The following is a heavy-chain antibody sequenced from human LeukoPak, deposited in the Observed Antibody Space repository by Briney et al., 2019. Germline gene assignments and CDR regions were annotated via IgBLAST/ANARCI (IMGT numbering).Heavy chain of an antibody. CDR1: GGSISSSRDY. CDR3: ARAGYSGSDFSV. D-gene: IGHD5-12*01. CDR2: IYYSGST. V-gene: IGHV4-61*05. Sequence: SETLSLTCTVSGGSISSSRDYWAWIRQPPGKGLEWIANIYYSGSTNYNPSPKSRVTISVDTSKNQFSLKLSSVTATDTAVYYCARAGYSGSDFSVWGKGSTVTVSS. J-gene: IGHJ6*04.